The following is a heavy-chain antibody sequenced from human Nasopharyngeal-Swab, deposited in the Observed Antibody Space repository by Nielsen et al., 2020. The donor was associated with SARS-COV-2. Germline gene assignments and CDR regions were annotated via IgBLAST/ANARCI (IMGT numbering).Heavy chain of an antibody. CDR3: ARHNDNGWFDP. D-gene: IGHD3-16*01. Sequence: SEPLSPTCTLSGGSICTYYLSWLRQPPGNGLVWLGYIYYIGSTNYNPSLKSRVTISVDTSQNQFSLRLSSVTAADTAVYYCARHNDNGWFDPWAQGTLVTVSS. CDR1: GGSICTYY. V-gene: IGHV4-59*08. J-gene: IGHJ5*02. CDR2: IYYIGST.